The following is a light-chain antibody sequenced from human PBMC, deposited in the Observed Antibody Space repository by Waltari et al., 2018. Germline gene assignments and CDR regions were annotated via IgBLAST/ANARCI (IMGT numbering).Light chain of an antibody. CDR3: SSYTSSGVV. J-gene: IGLJ2*01. CDR2: DVY. Sequence: QSALTQPASVSGSPGQAIIISCTGTGSDVGGYDYVSWYQQYPGKAPRLRIYDVYNRPSGVSNRFSGSKSDNPASLTISGLQAEDESVYYCSSYTSSGVVFGGGTKLTVL. V-gene: IGLV2-14*01. CDR1: GSDVGGYDY.